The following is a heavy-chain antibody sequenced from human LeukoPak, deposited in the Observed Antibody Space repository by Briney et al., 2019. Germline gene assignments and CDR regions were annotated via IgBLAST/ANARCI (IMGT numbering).Heavy chain of an antibody. CDR1: GVSISYYY. Sequence: SETLSLTCTVSGVSISYYYWSWIRQSPGKGPEWVGYIYYSGTTNYNPSLKSRVTISVDTSKNQFSLQLRSVTAADTAVYYCAREDPQTTVPEGMDVWGQGTTVTVSS. J-gene: IGHJ6*02. D-gene: IGHD4-17*01. V-gene: IGHV4-59*01. CDR3: AREDPQTTVPEGMDV. CDR2: IYYSGTT.